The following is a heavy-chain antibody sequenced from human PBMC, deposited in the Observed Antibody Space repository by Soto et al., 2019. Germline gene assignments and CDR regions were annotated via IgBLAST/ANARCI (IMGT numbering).Heavy chain of an antibody. V-gene: IGHV4-59*01. CDR1: GGSLSSYY. CDR3: ARPNDSSGYYPLIY. D-gene: IGHD3-22*01. J-gene: IGHJ4*02. CDR2: IYYTGST. Sequence: SETLSLTCTVSGGSLSSYYWSWIRQPPGKGLEWIGYIYYTGSTNYNPSLKSRVTISVDTSKNPFSLKLSSVTAADTAVYYCARPNDSSGYYPLIYWGQGTPVTVSS.